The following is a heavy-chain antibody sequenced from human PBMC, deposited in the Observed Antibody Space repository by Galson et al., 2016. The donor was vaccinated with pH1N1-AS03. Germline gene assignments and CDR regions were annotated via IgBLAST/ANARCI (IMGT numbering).Heavy chain of an antibody. Sequence: SLRLSCAATKFTFSRFSMHWVHQAPGKGLEWVAAISFDGSNKHYADSVKGRFTISRDDAKNTLYLQMNSLRSEDTAVYFCTRDLGRFLEWVLDYWGQGSLVTVSS. J-gene: IGHJ4*02. CDR2: ISFDGSNK. V-gene: IGHV3-30*04. CDR1: KFTFSRFS. D-gene: IGHD3-3*01. CDR3: TRDLGRFLEWVLDY.